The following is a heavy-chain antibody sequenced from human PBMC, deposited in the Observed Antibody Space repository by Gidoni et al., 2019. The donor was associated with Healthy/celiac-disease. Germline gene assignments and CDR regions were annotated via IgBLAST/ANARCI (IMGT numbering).Heavy chain of an antibody. J-gene: IGHJ4*02. Sequence: QLQLQESGPGLVKPSETLSLTCTVSGGSISSSSYYWGWTRQPPGKGLEWIGSIYYSGSTYYNPSLKSRVTISVDTSKNQFSLKLSSVTAADTAVYYCARSPYDILTGYTDYWGQGTLVTVSS. CDR1: GGSISSSSYY. V-gene: IGHV4-39*01. CDR3: ARSPYDILTGYTDY. D-gene: IGHD3-9*01. CDR2: IYYSGST.